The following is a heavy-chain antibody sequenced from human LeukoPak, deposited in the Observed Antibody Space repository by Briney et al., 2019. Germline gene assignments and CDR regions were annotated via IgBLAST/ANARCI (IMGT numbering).Heavy chain of an antibody. CDR1: GFTFSSYG. CDR3: AKEERGDFSGSYFLDY. CDR2: ISYDGSNK. Sequence: GGSLRLSCAASGFTFSSYGMHWVRQAPGKGLEWVAVISYDGSNKYYADSVKGRFTISRDNSKNTLYLQMNSLRAEDTAVYYCAKEERGDFSGSYFLDYWGQGTLVTVSS. D-gene: IGHD1-26*01. J-gene: IGHJ4*02. V-gene: IGHV3-30*18.